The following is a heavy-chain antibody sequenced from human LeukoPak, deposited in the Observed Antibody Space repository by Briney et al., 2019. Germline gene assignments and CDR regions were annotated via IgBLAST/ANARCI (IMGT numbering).Heavy chain of an antibody. Sequence: ASETLSLTCTVYGGSFSGYYWSWIRQPPGKGLEWMGEINHSGSTNYNPSLKSRVTISVDTSKNQFSLKLSSVTAADTAVYYCARGRRRGYSYGLNWFDPWGQGTLVTVSS. CDR2: INHSGST. CDR1: GGSFSGYY. D-gene: IGHD5-18*01. CDR3: ARGRRRGYSYGLNWFDP. J-gene: IGHJ5*02. V-gene: IGHV4-34*01.